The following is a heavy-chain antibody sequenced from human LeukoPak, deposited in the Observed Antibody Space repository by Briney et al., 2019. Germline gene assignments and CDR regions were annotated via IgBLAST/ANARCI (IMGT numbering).Heavy chain of an antibody. CDR2: IYTSGST. CDR3: ARDLCTNGVCYDAFDI. CDR1: GGSMRSGSHY. J-gene: IGHJ3*02. Sequence: PSETLSLTCTVSGGSMRSGSHYWSWFRHPPGKGLEWIGRIYTSGSTNYNPSLKSRVTISVDTSKNQFSLKLSSVTAADTAVYYCARDLCTNGVCYDAFDIWGQGTMVNVSS. D-gene: IGHD2-8*01. V-gene: IGHV4-61*02.